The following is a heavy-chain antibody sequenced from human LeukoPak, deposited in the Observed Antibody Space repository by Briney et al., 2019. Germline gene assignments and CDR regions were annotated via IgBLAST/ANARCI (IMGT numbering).Heavy chain of an antibody. Sequence: SGGSLRLSCAASGFTMNNYNMNWVRQPPGKGLEWVAYIGSSSSVIYYADSVKGRFTISRDDAKNSRYLQMNSLRAEDTAVYYCARDRAGYYFDYWGQGTLVTVSS. CDR1: GFTMNNYN. CDR2: IGSSSSVI. J-gene: IGHJ4*02. D-gene: IGHD2-15*01. V-gene: IGHV3-48*04. CDR3: ARDRAGYYFDY.